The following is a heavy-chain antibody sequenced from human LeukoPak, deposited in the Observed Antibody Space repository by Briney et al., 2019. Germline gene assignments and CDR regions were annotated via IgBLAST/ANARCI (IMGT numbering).Heavy chain of an antibody. D-gene: IGHD3-3*01. CDR1: GFTFSSYS. J-gene: IGHJ3*02. V-gene: IGHV3-21*01. CDR2: ISSSSSYI. Sequence: PGGALRLSCAASGFTFSSYSMNWVRQAPGQGLEWVSSISSSSSYIYYADSVKGRFTISRDNAKNSLYLQMNSLRAGGTAVYYCARGDFSLDDAFDIWGQGTMVTVSS. CDR3: ARGDFSLDDAFDI.